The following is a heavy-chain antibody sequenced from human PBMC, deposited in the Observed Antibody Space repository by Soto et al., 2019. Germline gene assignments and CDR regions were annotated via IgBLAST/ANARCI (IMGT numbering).Heavy chain of an antibody. Sequence: GGSLRLSCAASGFTFSSYAMSWVRQAPGKGLEWVSAISGSGGSTYYADSVKGRFTISRDNSKNTLYLQMNSLRAEDTAVYYCASDLYCSGGSCPPDAFDIWGQGTMVTVSS. D-gene: IGHD2-15*01. CDR1: GFTFSSYA. CDR3: ASDLYCSGGSCPPDAFDI. CDR2: ISGSGGST. J-gene: IGHJ3*02. V-gene: IGHV3-23*01.